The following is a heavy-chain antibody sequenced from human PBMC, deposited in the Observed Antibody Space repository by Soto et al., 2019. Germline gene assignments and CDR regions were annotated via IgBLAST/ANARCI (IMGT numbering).Heavy chain of an antibody. D-gene: IGHD6-19*01. CDR3: ARNQWLDYYYYYGMDV. CDR1: GFTFSSYA. V-gene: IGHV3-30-3*01. Sequence: QVQLVESGGGVVQPGRSLRLSCAASGFTFSSYAMHWVRQAPGKGLEWVAVISYDGSNKYYADSVKGRFTISRDNSKNTLYLQMNSPRAEDTAVYYCARNQWLDYYYYYGMDVWGQGTTVTVSS. J-gene: IGHJ6*02. CDR2: ISYDGSNK.